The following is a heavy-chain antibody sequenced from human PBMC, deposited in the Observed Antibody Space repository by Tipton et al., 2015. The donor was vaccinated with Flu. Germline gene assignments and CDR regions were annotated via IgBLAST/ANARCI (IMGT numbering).Heavy chain of an antibody. V-gene: IGHV4-59*01. CDR3: ARDRGCSYGYGSYYGMDV. Sequence: TLSLTCTVSGGSISSYYWSWIRQPPGKGLEWIGYIYYSGSTNYNPSLKSRVTISVDTSKNQFSLKLSSVTAADTAVYYCARDRGCSYGYGSYYGMDVWGQGTAVTVSS. J-gene: IGHJ6*02. D-gene: IGHD5-18*01. CDR2: IYYSGST. CDR1: GGSISSYY.